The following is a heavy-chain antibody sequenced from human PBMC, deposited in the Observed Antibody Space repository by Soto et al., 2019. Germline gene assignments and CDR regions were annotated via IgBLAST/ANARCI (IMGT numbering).Heavy chain of an antibody. CDR2: IKSKTDGGTT. Sequence: EVQLVESGGGLVKPGGSLRLSCAASGFTFSNAWMSWVRQAPGKGLEWVGCIKSKTDGGTTDYAAPVKGRFTISRDDSKNTLYLQMNSLKTEDTAVYYCTTRNYYYYMDVWGKGTTVTVSS. CDR3: TTRNYYYYMDV. CDR1: GFTFSNAW. V-gene: IGHV3-15*01. J-gene: IGHJ6*03.